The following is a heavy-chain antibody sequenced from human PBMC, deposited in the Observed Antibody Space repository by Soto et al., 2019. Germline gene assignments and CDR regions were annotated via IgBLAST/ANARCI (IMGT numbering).Heavy chain of an antibody. V-gene: IGHV4-30-4*01. D-gene: IGHD3-10*01. J-gene: IGHJ6*02. CDR3: ARDQTEGSGSYYNIEGDRYYYYGMDV. Sequence: SETLSLTCTVSGGSISSGDYYWSWIRQPPGKGLEWIGYIYYSGSTYYNPSLKSRVTISVDTSKNQFSLKLSSVTAADTAVYYCARDQTEGSGSYYNIEGDRYYYYGMDVWGQGTTVTVSS. CDR1: GGSISSGDYY. CDR2: IYYSGST.